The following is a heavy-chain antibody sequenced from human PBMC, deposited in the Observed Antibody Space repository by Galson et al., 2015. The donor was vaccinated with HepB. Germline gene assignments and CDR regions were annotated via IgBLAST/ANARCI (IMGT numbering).Heavy chain of an antibody. J-gene: IGHJ5*02. D-gene: IGHD1-20*01. CDR3: AKFVTGPRVDWFDP. Sequence: SLRLSCAASGFTFSSYSMNWVRQAPGKGLEWVSAISGSGGSTYYADSVKGRFTISRDNSKNTLYLQMNSLRAEDTAVYYCAKFVTGPRVDWFDPWGQGTLVTVSS. CDR1: GFTFSSYS. CDR2: ISGSGGST. V-gene: IGHV3-23*01.